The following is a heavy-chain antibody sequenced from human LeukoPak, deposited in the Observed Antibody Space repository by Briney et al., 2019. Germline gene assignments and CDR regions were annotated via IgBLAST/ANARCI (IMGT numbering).Heavy chain of an antibody. CDR2: ISVYNGNT. D-gene: IGHD6-19*01. CDR1: GYAFTSYG. Sequence: GASVKVSCKSSGYAFTSYGISWGRQAPGQGLEWMGWISVYNGNTNYAQKLQAVVTMTTDTSTSTAYMELRSLRSDATAVYYCARDGSPYSSGWYAGDYWGQGTLVTVSS. V-gene: IGHV1-18*01. J-gene: IGHJ4*02. CDR3: ARDGSPYSSGWYAGDY.